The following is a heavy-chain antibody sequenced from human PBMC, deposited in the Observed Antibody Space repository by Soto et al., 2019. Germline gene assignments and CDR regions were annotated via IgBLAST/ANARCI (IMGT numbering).Heavy chain of an antibody. V-gene: IGHV4-59*01. CDR1: GDSISTNY. D-gene: IGHD1-1*01. J-gene: IGHJ4*02. CDR3: ARGEGTTGTTPFDY. CDR2: IYYSGST. Sequence: HVQLQESGPGLVKPSETLSLTCTVSGDSISTNYWSWVRQPPGKGLEWIGYIYYSGSTNYNPSLKSRVYISLHTSKKRFSLEVSSVTAADTAVYSCARGEGTTGTTPFDYWGLGALVTVSS.